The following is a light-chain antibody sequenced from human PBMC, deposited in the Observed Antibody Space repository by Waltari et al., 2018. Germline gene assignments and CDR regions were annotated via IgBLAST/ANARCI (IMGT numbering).Light chain of an antibody. CDR3: QQYDGSSVT. CDR1: QTISGSW. Sequence: EIALTQSPGTLSLSPGERATLSCRASQTISGSWLIWYQRKPGQAPRLRIYGASSRATGIPVRFSGSGSGTDFTLTISRLEPEDSAVYYCQQYDGSSVTFGGGTKVEVK. CDR2: GAS. J-gene: IGKJ4*01. V-gene: IGKV3-20*01.